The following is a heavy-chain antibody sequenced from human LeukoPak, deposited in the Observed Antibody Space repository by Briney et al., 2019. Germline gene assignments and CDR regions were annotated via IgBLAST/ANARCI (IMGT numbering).Heavy chain of an antibody. D-gene: IGHD3-10*01. CDR2: IYYSGST. CDR3: ARREAYYYGSGSYRY. V-gene: IGHV4-38-2*01. J-gene: IGHJ4*02. CDR1: GYSISSGYY. Sequence: PSETLSLTYVVSGYSISSGYYWGWIRQPPGKGLEWIGSIYYSGSTYYNPSLKSRVTISVDTSKNQFSLKLSSVTAADTAVYYCARREAYYYGSGSYRYWGQGTLVTVSS.